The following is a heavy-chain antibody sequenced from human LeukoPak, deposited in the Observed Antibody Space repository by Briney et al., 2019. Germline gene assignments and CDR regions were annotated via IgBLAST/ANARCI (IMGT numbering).Heavy chain of an antibody. Sequence: ASVKVSCKASGYTFTAYYIHGVRQAPGQGLEWRGWINPNSGGTEYAQKFQGRVTLTRDTSISTAYMELSSLRSDDTAVYYCASFYAPDRGIESQNLVTVYWSQGTLVSVSS. J-gene: IGHJ4*02. CDR2: INPNSGGT. D-gene: IGHD2/OR15-2a*01. CDR1: GYTFTAYY. CDR3: ASFYAPDRGIESQNLVTVY. V-gene: IGHV1-2*02.